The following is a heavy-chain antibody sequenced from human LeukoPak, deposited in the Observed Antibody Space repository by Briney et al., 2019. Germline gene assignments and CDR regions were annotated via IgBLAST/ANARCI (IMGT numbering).Heavy chain of an antibody. V-gene: IGHV3-21*01. Sequence: GALRLSCVASGIIFNNYSMEWVRQAPGKGLEWVSSISFNSRYTHYADSVKGRFTVSRDNAKTSLFLQMNSLRAEDTAVYYCARLAMPDGSDFYRSNWFDPWGQGTLVTVSS. J-gene: IGHJ5*02. CDR2: ISFNSRYT. D-gene: IGHD3-3*01. CDR3: ARLAMPDGSDFYRSNWFDP. CDR1: GIIFNNYS.